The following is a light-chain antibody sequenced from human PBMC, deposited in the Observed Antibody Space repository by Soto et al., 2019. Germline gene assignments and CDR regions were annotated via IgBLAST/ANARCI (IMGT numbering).Light chain of an antibody. CDR2: GAS. CDR1: QSVSSSY. CDR3: QQYGSSLTWT. J-gene: IGKJ1*01. Sequence: IGLTQSSVPLSLSPGERATLSCRAVQSVSSSYLAWYQQKPGQAPRLLIYGASSRATGIPDRFSGSGSGTDFTLTISRLEPEDFAVYYCQQYGSSLTWTFGQGTKVDIK. V-gene: IGKV3-20*01.